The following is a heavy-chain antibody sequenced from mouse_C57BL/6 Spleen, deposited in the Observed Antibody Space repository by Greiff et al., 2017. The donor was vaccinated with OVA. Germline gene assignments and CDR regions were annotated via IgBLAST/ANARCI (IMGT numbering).Heavy chain of an antibody. CDR3: ARRAYSPWYFDV. CDR1: GYTFTSYW. D-gene: IGHD2-12*01. CDR2: IYPSDSET. J-gene: IGHJ1*03. Sequence: QVQLQQPGAELVRPGSSVKLSCKASGYTFTSYWMDWVKQRPGQGLEWIGNIYPSDSETHYNQKFKDKATLTVDKSSSTAYMQLSILTAEDSAVYYCARRAYSPWYFDVWGTGTTVTVSS. V-gene: IGHV1-61*01.